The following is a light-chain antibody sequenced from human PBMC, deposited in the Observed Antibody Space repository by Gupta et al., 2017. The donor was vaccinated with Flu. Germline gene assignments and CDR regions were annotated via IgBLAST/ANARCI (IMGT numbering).Light chain of an antibody. V-gene: IGKV3-15*01. CDR1: QSVSSN. CDR2: GAS. Sequence: ATLSVSPGERATLSCRASQSVSSNLAWYQQKPVQAPRLLIYGASTRATGIPARFSGSGYGTEFTLTISSRQSEDFAVYYCQQYNNWPPITFGQGTQLEIK. CDR3: QQYNNWPPIT. J-gene: IGKJ5*01.